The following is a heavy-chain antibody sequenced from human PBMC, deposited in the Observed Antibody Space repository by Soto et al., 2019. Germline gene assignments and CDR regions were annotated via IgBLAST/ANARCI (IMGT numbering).Heavy chain of an antibody. CDR1: GGSISSSSYY. CDR3: ARDQVAATMQYDY. Sequence: SETLSLTCTVSGGSISSSSYYWGWIRQPPGKGLEWIGSIYYSGSTYYNPSLKSRVTISVDTSKNQFSLKLSSVTAADTAVYYCARDQVAATMQYDYWGQGTLVTVSS. J-gene: IGHJ4*02. D-gene: IGHD2-15*01. CDR2: IYYSGST. V-gene: IGHV4-39*02.